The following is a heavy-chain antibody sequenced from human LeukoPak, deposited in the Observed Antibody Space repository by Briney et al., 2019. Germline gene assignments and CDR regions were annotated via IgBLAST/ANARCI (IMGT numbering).Heavy chain of an antibody. CDR1: GFTFSTYS. Sequence: PGGSLRLSCAASGFTFSTYSMTWVRQAPGKGLEWVSSITSSSSYIYYADSVKGRFTISRDNSKNTLYLQMNSLRAEDTAVYYCAKGSSSGPDAFDIWGQGTMVTVSS. CDR2: ITSSSSYI. V-gene: IGHV3-21*04. J-gene: IGHJ3*02. D-gene: IGHD6-19*01. CDR3: AKGSSSGPDAFDI.